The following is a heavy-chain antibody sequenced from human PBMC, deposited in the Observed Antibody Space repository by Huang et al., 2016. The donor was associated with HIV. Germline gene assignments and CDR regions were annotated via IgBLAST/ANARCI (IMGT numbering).Heavy chain of an antibody. Sequence: DVQLVESGGGLVKPGGSLRLSCAASGFTFSRYRRNWVRQDPGKGLEWVSSISSSSNYIYYADSVKGRCIISRDNADNSLFLQMNDLKVDDTALYYCARGPGTARSGIDFWGQGSLVIVSS. D-gene: IGHD1-7*01. J-gene: IGHJ4*02. CDR3: ARGPGTARSGIDF. CDR2: ISSSSNYI. CDR1: GFTFSRYR. V-gene: IGHV3-21*01.